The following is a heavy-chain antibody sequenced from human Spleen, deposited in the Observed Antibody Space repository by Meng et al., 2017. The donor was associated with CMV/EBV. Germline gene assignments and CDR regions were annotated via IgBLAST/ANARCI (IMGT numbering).Heavy chain of an antibody. Sequence: QLTESVPGLGKPSDALSLTCTASGGSISSYYWGWLRQPAGKGLEWIGRIYTSGSTNYNPSLKSRVTMTTDTSTSTAYMELRSLRSDDTAVYYCARSPRLQYLAYWGQGTLVTVSS. J-gene: IGHJ4*02. CDR3: ARSPRLQYLAY. V-gene: IGHV4-4*07. CDR1: GGSISSYY. D-gene: IGHD4-11*01. CDR2: IYTSGST.